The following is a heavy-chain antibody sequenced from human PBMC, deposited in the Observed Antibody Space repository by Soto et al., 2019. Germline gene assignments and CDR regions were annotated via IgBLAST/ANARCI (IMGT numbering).Heavy chain of an antibody. Sequence: EVQLVESGGGLVKPGGSLRLSCAASGFTFSNAWMNWVRQAPGKGLEWVGRIKSKTDGGTTDYAAPVKGRFTISRDDSKNTLYLQMNSLKTEDTAVYYCTTDQVAAGIVGLLSFAYWGQGTLVTVSS. D-gene: IGHD6-13*01. V-gene: IGHV3-15*07. CDR1: GFTFSNAW. CDR2: IKSKTDGGTT. CDR3: TTDQVAAGIVGLLSFAY. J-gene: IGHJ4*02.